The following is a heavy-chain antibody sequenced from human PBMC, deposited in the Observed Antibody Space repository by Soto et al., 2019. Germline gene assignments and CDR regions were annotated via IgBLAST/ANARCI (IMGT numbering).Heavy chain of an antibody. CDR1: GGSISNHNYY. CDR2: IYYTGTT. J-gene: IGHJ4*02. D-gene: IGHD6-19*01. Sequence: SETLSLTCTVSGGSISNHNYYWGWIRQPPGKGLEWIASIYYTGTTYYNPSLESRVTIYLDTSKNEFSLKLTSMTAADTAVYYCARAMDSSGWYSIYYFDYWGQGTLVTVSS. V-gene: IGHV4-39*07. CDR3: ARAMDSSGWYSIYYFDY.